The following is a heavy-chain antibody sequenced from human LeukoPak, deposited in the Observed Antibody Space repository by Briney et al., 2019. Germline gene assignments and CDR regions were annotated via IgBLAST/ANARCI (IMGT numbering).Heavy chain of an antibody. CDR3: ARRNTAMVMGPGWFDP. CDR2: INPNSGGT. J-gene: IGHJ5*02. CDR1: GYTFTGYY. V-gene: IGHV1-2*02. Sequence: GASVKVSCKASGYTFTGYYMHWVRQAPGQGLEWMGWINPNSGGTNYAQKFQGRVTMTRDTSISTAYMELSRLRSDDTAVYYCARRNTAMVMGPGWFDPWGQGTLVTVSS. D-gene: IGHD5-18*01.